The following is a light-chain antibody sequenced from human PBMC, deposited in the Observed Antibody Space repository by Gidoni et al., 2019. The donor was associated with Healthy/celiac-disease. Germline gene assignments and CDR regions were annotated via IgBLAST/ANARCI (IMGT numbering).Light chain of an antibody. CDR1: QSISSY. Sequence: DIQMTQSPSSLYASVGDRVTITCRASQSISSYLNWYQQKPGKAPKLLIYASSSLQSGVPSRFSGSGPGTDFTLTISSLQPEDFATYYCQQSYSTPLTFGGGTKVEIK. V-gene: IGKV1-39*01. CDR3: QQSYSTPLT. J-gene: IGKJ4*01. CDR2: ASS.